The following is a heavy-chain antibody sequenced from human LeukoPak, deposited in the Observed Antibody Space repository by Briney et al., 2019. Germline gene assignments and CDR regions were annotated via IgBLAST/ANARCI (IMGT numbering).Heavy chain of an antibody. D-gene: IGHD3-10*01. CDR2: IYTSGST. J-gene: IGHJ4*02. V-gene: IGHV4-4*07. CDR1: GGSISSYY. CDR3: AGRLSYYYGSGSYFDY. Sequence: SETLSLTCTVSGGSISSYYWSWIRQPAGKGLEWIGRIYTSGSTNYNPSLKSRVTISVDTSKNQSSLKLSSVTAADTAVYYCAGRLSYYYGSGSYFDYWGQGTLVTVSS.